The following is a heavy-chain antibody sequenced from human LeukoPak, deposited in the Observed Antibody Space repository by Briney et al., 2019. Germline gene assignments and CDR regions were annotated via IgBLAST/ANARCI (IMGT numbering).Heavy chain of an antibody. CDR3: ARVSRPVGYYDSSGYYDY. Sequence: PSETLSLTCAVSGGSISSGHWWSWVRQPPGKGLEWIGEIYHSGSTNYNPSLKSRVTISVDTSKNQFSLELSSVTAADTAVYYCARVSRPVGYYDSSGYYDYWGQGTLVTVSS. D-gene: IGHD3-22*01. CDR2: IYHSGST. J-gene: IGHJ4*02. CDR1: GGSISSGHW. V-gene: IGHV4-4*02.